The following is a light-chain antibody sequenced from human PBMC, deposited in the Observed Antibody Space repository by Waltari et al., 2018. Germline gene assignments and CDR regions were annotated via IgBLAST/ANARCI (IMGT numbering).Light chain of an antibody. CDR3: SSRDSSASHVL. J-gene: IGLJ2*01. V-gene: IGLV3-19*01. CDR2: GKN. CDR1: SLRTSY. Sequence: SSELTQDPAVSVALGQTVTLTCQGASLRTSYACWYQQKSGQAPILVLFGKNKRPSGIPDRFSGYNSETTTSLTITGAQAEDEADYYCSSRDSSASHVLFAGGTKLTVL.